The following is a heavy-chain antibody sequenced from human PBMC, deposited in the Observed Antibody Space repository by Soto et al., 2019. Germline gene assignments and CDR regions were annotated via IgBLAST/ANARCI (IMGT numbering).Heavy chain of an antibody. CDR3: ALLSGYDLDYYYGMDV. J-gene: IGHJ6*02. V-gene: IGHV4-39*01. Sequence: NPSETLSLTCTVSGGSISSSSYYWGWLRQPPGKGLEWIGSIYYSGSTYHNPSLKSRVTISVDTSKNQFSLKLSSVTAADTAVYYCALLSGYDLDYYYGMDVWGQGTTGTGSS. CDR1: GGSISSSSYY. CDR2: IYYSGST. D-gene: IGHD5-12*01.